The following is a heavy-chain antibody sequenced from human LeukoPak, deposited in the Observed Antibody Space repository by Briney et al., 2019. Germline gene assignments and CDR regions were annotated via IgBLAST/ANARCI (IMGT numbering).Heavy chain of an antibody. V-gene: IGHV3-23*01. CDR3: ARLWPAATSSRFDY. J-gene: IGHJ4*02. D-gene: IGHD3/OR15-3a*01. CDR1: GFTFSSYA. CDR2: IGDTT. Sequence: GGSLRLSCAASGFTFSSYAMTWVRQSPGKGLEWVSTIGDTTYYADSVKGRFTISRDNSKNTLYLQMKSLRAEDTAVYYCARLWPAATSSRFDYWGQGTLVTVSS.